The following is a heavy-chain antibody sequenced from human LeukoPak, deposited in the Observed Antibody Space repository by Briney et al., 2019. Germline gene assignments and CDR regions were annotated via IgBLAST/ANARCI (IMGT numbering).Heavy chain of an antibody. CDR1: GFTFSSYT. Sequence: GPLRLSCAASGFTFSSYTMNWVRQAPGKGLLCVSTVSASSDIHYSVSVKGRFTISRDNARNSLYLQMSSLRDEDTAVYYCARDALHTAHFDYWGQGTLVTVSS. CDR2: VSASSDI. V-gene: IGHV3-48*02. CDR3: ARDALHTAHFDY. J-gene: IGHJ4*02. D-gene: IGHD5-18*01.